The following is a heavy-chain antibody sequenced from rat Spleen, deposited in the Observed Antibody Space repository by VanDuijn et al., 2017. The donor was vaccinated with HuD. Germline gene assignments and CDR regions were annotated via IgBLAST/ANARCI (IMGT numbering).Heavy chain of an antibody. V-gene: IGHV5-25*01. CDR1: GFTFDNYY. J-gene: IGHJ4*01. Sequence: EVQLVESGGGLVQPGRSMKLSCAASGFTFDNYYMAWVRQAPTKGLEWVASISTGGGNTYFRDSVKGRFTISRDNAESTLYLQMDSLRSEATATYYCASLMYTPDYLGVMDVWGQGASVTVSS. CDR2: ISTGGGNT. CDR3: ASLMYTPDYLGVMDV. D-gene: IGHD1-6*01.